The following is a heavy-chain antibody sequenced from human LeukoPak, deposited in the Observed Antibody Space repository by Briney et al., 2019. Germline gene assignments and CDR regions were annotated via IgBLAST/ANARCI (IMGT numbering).Heavy chain of an antibody. J-gene: IGHJ4*02. V-gene: IGHV1-18*01. CDR3: ARGRYSSSWYHPSPFDY. D-gene: IGHD6-13*01. CDR2: ISAYNGNT. Sequence: ASVKVSCKASGYTFTSYGISWVRQAPGKGLEWMGWISAYNGNTNYAQKLQGRVTTTTDTSTSTAYMELRSLRSDDTAVYYCARGRYSSSWYHPSPFDYWGQGTLVTVSS. CDR1: GYTFTSYG.